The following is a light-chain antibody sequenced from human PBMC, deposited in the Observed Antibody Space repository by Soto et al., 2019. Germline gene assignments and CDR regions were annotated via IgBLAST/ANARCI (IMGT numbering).Light chain of an antibody. V-gene: IGKV3-20*01. CDR1: QSVSSSF. Sequence: EIVLTQSPGTLSLSPGERATLSCRASQSVSSSFLAWYQQKPGQAPRLLIYGASTRAPGIPDRFSGSGSGTDFTLTISRLAPEAFAVYYCQQYGDSPFTFGPGTKVDI. J-gene: IGKJ3*01. CDR2: GAS. CDR3: QQYGDSPFT.